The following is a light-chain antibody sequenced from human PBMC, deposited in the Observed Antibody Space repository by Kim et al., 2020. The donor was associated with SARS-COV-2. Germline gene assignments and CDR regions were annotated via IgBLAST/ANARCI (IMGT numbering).Light chain of an antibody. CDR2: KAS. CDR1: QSISSH. V-gene: IGKV1-5*03. CDR3: QQYDNSPWT. Sequence: DIQITQSPNTLSASVGDRVTITCRASQSISSHLAWYQQKPGRAPKLLIYKASTLESGVPSRFSGSGSGTEFTLSISSLQPDDFATFYCQQYDNSPWTFGRGTKVDIK. J-gene: IGKJ1*01.